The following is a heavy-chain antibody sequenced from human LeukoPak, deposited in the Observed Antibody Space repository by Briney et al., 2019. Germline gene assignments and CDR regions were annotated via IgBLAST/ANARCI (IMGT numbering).Heavy chain of an antibody. J-gene: IGHJ4*02. D-gene: IGHD5-12*01. Sequence: GGSLRLSCAASGFTFDDYAVHWVRQAPGKGLEWVSGISWNSGSIGYADSVKGRFTISRDNAKNSLYLQMNSLRAEDTALYYCAKAPGGYGKFDYWGQGTLVTVSS. V-gene: IGHV3-9*01. CDR1: GFTFDDYA. CDR3: AKAPGGYGKFDY. CDR2: ISWNSGSI.